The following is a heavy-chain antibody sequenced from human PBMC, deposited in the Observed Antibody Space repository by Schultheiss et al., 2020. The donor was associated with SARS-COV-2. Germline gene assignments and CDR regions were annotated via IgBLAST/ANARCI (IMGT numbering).Heavy chain of an antibody. D-gene: IGHD1-14*01. CDR3: ARDTGTNGRYGMDV. Sequence: SETLSLTCTVSGGSISSYYWSWIRQPPGKGLEWIGEIYHSGSTNYNPSLKSRVTISVDTSKNQFSLKLSSVTAADTAVYYCARDTGTNGRYGMDVWGQGTTVTVSS. CDR1: GGSISSYY. J-gene: IGHJ6*02. CDR2: IYHSGST. V-gene: IGHV4-34*01.